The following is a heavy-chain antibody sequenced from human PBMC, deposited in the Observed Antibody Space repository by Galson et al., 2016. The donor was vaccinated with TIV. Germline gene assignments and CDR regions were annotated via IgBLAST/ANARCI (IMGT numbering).Heavy chain of an antibody. Sequence: SLRLSCAASGFIVSKKYMNWVRQAPGKGLEWVSVIYSGGDTYYADSVRGRFTISRDNSKDILYLHMNGLRADDTAVYYCARDRVVGATYYNYYYGMDVWGRGTTVTVFS. V-gene: IGHV3-53*05. CDR1: GFIVSKKY. CDR2: IYSGGDT. D-gene: IGHD2-15*01. CDR3: ARDRVVGATYYNYYYGMDV. J-gene: IGHJ6*02.